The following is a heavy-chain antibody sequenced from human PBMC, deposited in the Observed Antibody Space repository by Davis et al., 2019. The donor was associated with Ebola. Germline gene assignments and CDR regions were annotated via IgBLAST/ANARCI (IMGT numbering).Heavy chain of an antibody. CDR2: INYSGNT. J-gene: IGHJ4*02. V-gene: IGHV4-39*07. CDR1: GDSISSGTYY. D-gene: IGHD5-12*01. Sequence: SETLSLTCTVSGDSISSGTYYWGWIRQPPGEGLEWIGSINYSGNTYYNPSLKSRVTISVDTSKNQFSLKLSSVTAADTAVYYCARGGFRDYWGQGTLVTVSS. CDR3: ARGGFRDY.